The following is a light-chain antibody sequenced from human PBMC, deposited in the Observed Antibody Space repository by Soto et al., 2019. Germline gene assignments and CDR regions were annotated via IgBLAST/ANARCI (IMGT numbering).Light chain of an antibody. CDR3: QQYGSSQYT. Sequence: EIVLTQSPCTLSLSPGERATLSCRASQSVNNNYLAWYQQKPGQAPRLLIYGASSRATGIPDRFSGSGSGTDFTLTISRLEPEDFAVYYCQQYGSSQYTFGEGTKLEIK. V-gene: IGKV3-20*01. CDR2: GAS. J-gene: IGKJ2*01. CDR1: QSVNNNY.